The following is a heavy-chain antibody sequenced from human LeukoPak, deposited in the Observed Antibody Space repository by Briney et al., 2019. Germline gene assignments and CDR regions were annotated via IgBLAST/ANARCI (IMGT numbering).Heavy chain of an antibody. CDR1: GGSISSYY. CDR2: IYTSGST. J-gene: IGHJ1*01. D-gene: IGHD6-13*01. V-gene: IGHV4-4*09. Sequence: PSQTLSLTCTVSGGSISSYYWSWIRQPPGKGLEWIGYIYTSGSTNYNPSLKSRVTISVDTSKNQFSLKLSSVTAADTAVYYCARLGLAAAGVYYFQHWGQGTLVTVSS. CDR3: ARLGLAAAGVYYFQH.